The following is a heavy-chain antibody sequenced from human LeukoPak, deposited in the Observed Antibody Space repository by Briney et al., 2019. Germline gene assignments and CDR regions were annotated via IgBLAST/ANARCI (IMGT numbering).Heavy chain of an antibody. J-gene: IGHJ4*02. CDR2: INHSGST. D-gene: IGHD5-18*01. CDR3: ARGWVQLWTY. CDR1: GGSVSSGNYY. Sequence: PSETLSLTCSVSGGSVSSGNYYWSWIRQPPGKGLEWIGEINHSGSTNYNPSLKSRVTISVDTSKNQFSLKLSSVTAADTAVYYCARGWVQLWTYWGQGTLVTVSS. V-gene: IGHV4-61*01.